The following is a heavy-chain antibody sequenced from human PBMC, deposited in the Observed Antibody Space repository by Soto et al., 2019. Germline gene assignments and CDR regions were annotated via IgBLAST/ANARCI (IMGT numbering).Heavy chain of an antibody. CDR2: ISGGGGST. CDR1: GFTFSSYA. D-gene: IGHD1-1*01. V-gene: IGHV3-23*01. CDR3: AKSTTGTKRLTFDH. Sequence: EVQLLESGGDLVQPGGSLRLSCAASGFTFSSYAMSWVRQAPGKVLEWVSAISGGGGSTYSAESVKGRFTISRDNSKNTQVLQMNSLRAEDAALYYCAKSTTGTKRLTFDHWCQGTLFTVSS. J-gene: IGHJ4*02.